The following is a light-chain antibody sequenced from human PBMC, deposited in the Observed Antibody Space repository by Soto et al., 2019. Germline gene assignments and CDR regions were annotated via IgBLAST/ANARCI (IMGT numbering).Light chain of an antibody. CDR3: QQTSSFPLT. J-gene: IGKJ4*01. V-gene: IGKV1-12*01. CDR1: QGLVSW. CDR2: AAS. Sequence: DIQVTQSPSSVSASVGDRVTITCRASQGLVSWLAWYQQKPGKDPKLLIYAASSFQSGVPSRFSGSGSGTDFTLTISSLQPEDFATYYCQQTSSFPLTFGGGTKVEIK.